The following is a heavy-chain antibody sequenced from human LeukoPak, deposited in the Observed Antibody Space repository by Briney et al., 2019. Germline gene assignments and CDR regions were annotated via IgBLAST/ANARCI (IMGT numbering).Heavy chain of an antibody. CDR1: GGSISSGDYY. V-gene: IGHV4-61*08. CDR2: INHSGST. D-gene: IGHD6-13*01. J-gene: IGHJ4*02. Sequence: SETLSLTCTVSGGSISSGDYYWSWIRQPPGKGLEWIGEINHSGSTNYNPSLKSRVTISVDTSKNQFSLKLSSVTAADTAVYYCARDTYSSSWYYFDYWGQGTLVTVSS. CDR3: ARDTYSSSWYYFDY.